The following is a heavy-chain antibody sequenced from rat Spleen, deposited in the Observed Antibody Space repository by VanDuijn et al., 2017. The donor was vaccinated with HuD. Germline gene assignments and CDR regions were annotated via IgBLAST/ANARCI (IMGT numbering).Heavy chain of an antibody. CDR2: INSAGIT. D-gene: IGHD1-1*01. CDR1: GYSITSSYR. J-gene: IGHJ1*01. Sequence: VQLQESGPGLVKPSQSLSLTCSVTGYSITSSYRWNWIRKFPGNKLEWMGYINSAGITNYNPSLKSRISLTRDTSKNQFFLQVTSVSTEDTATYFCARWDYYSPRWYFDFWGPGTMVTVSS. CDR3: ARWDYYSPRWYFDF. V-gene: IGHV3-3*01.